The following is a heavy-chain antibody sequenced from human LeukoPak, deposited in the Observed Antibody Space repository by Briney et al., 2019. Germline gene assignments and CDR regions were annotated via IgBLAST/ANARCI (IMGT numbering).Heavy chain of an antibody. D-gene: IGHD2-15*01. CDR2: ISSSSSYI. V-gene: IGHV3-21*01. J-gene: IGHJ4*02. CDR3: ARDRCSGGSCYGT. Sequence: GGSLRLSCAASGFSLSGYWMSWVRQAPGKGLEWVSSISSSSSYIYYADSVKGRFTISRDNAKNSLYLQMNSLRAEDTAVYFCARDRCSGGSCYGTWGQGTLVTVSS. CDR1: GFSLSGYW.